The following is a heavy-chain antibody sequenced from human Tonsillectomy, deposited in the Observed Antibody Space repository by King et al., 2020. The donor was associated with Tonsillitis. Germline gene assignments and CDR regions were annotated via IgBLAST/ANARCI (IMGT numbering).Heavy chain of an antibody. CDR1: GVTFSSYW. D-gene: IGHD2-8*01. Sequence: VQLVESGGNLVQPGGSLRLSCAASGVTFSSYWIHWVRQAPGKGLVLVSCISGDGGTTRYADSGKGRFTISRDNAKNTLYLQMNSRRVEDTAVYYCARGRVYSDSWGQGTLVTVSP. V-gene: IGHV3-74*01. CDR3: ARGRVYSDS. J-gene: IGHJ5*01. CDR2: ISGDGGTT.